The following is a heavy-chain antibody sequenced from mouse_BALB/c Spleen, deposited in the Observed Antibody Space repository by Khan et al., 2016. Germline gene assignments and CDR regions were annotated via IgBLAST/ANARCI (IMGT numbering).Heavy chain of an antibody. V-gene: IGHV5-12-2*01. CDR2: ISNGGGST. J-gene: IGHJ1*01. CDR3: ARRWYGNYWYFDV. CDR1: GFTFSSYT. D-gene: IGHD2-10*02. Sequence: EVELVESGGGLVQPGGSLKLSCAASGFTFSSYTMSWVRQTPEKRLEWVAYISNGGGSTYYPDTVKGRFTISRDNAKNTLYLQMSSLKSEDTAMYYCARRWYGNYWYFDVWGAGTTVTVSS.